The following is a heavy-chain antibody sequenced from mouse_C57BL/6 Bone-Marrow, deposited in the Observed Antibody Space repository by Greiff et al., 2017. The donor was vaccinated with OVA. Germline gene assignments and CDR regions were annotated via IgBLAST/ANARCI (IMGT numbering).Heavy chain of an antibody. CDR1: GYAFSSSW. Sequence: VQLVESGPELVKPGASVKISCKASGYAFSSSWMNWVKQRPGKGLEWIGRIYPGDGDTNYNGKFKGKATLTADKSSSTAYMQLSSLTSEDSAVYFCARKDYGREYYFDYWGQGTTLTVSS. D-gene: IGHD1-1*01. V-gene: IGHV1-82*01. CDR3: ARKDYGREYYFDY. CDR2: IYPGDGDT. J-gene: IGHJ2*01.